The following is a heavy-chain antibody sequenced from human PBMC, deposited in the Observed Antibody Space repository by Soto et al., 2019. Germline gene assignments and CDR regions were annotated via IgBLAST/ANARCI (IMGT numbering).Heavy chain of an antibody. CDR3: ARDREIQLWGYYYGMDV. CDR2: IWYDGSNK. J-gene: IGHJ6*02. CDR1: GFTFSSYG. V-gene: IGHV3-33*01. D-gene: IGHD5-18*01. Sequence: GGSLRLSCAASGFTFSSYGMHWVRQAPGKGLEWVAVIWYDGSNKYYADSVKGRFTISRDNSKNTLYLQMNSLRAEDTAVYYCARDREIQLWGYYYGMDVWGQGTTVTVSS.